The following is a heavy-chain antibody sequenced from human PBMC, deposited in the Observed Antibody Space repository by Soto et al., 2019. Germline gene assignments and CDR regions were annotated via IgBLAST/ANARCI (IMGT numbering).Heavy chain of an antibody. D-gene: IGHD3-3*01. J-gene: IGHJ4*02. CDR1: GGSISSSTYY. Sequence: QLQLQESGPGLVKPSETLSLTCTVSGGSISSSTYYWGWIRQPPGKGLEWIGSSYYSGSTDYNPSLKSRVTISVDTSKNQFSLKLSSVTAADTAVYYCTRIFWSGYYTSDSWGQGTLVTVSS. CDR3: TRIFWSGYYTSDS. V-gene: IGHV4-39*01. CDR2: SYYSGST.